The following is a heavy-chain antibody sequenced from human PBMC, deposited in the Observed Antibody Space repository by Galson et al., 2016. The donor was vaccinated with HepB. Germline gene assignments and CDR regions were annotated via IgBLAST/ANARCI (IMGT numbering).Heavy chain of an antibody. V-gene: IGHV1-46*02. D-gene: IGHD2-15*01. J-gene: IGHJ4*02. Sequence: VKVSCKASGYTFNSHYMHWARQAPGQGLEWMGIMNPSGGATSYPQKFRGRITMTRDTSTNTVYMELSSLRSEDTAVYYCARDPLFCSGGRCYRDAYNCPDYWGQGTLVTVSS. CDR3: ARDPLFCSGGRCYRDAYNCPDY. CDR2: MNPSGGAT. CDR1: GYTFNSHY.